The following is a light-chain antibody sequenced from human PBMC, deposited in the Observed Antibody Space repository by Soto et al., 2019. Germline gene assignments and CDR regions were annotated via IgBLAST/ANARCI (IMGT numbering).Light chain of an antibody. CDR3: HQYGSSPLA. Sequence: EIVLTQSPVTLSLSPGERATLSCRASQSVTRSFLALYQQKPGQAPRLLINGASSRATGIPDRFSGSWSGTDFILTISILEPEVFAVYCYHQYGSSPLAFGRGTKVDIK. J-gene: IGKJ3*01. V-gene: IGKV3-20*01. CDR2: GAS. CDR1: QSVTRSF.